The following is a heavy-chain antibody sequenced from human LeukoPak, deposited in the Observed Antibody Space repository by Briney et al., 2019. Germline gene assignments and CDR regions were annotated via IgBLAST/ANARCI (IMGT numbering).Heavy chain of an antibody. CDR1: GFTFSSYA. V-gene: IGHV3-23*01. Sequence: GGSLRLSCAASGFTFSSYAMSWVRQAPGKGLEWVSAISGSGGSTYYADSVKGRFTISRDNSKNTLYLQMNSLRAGDTAVYYCAKDSSGYYWSAFDYWGQGTLVTVSS. CDR2: ISGSGGST. CDR3: AKDSSGYYWSAFDY. D-gene: IGHD3-22*01. J-gene: IGHJ4*02.